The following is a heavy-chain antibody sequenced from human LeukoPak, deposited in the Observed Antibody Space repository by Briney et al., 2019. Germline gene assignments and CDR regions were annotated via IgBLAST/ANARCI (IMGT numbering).Heavy chain of an antibody. CDR3: ARDLTVVVVAASDHDAFDI. D-gene: IGHD2-15*01. CDR1: GFTFSSYG. Sequence: GGSLRLSCAASGFTFSSYGMHWVRQAPGKGLEWVAFIRYDGSNKYYADSVKGRFTISRDNSKNTLYLQMNSLRAEDTAVYYCARDLTVVVVAASDHDAFDIWGQGTMVTVSS. CDR2: IRYDGSNK. J-gene: IGHJ3*02. V-gene: IGHV3-30*02.